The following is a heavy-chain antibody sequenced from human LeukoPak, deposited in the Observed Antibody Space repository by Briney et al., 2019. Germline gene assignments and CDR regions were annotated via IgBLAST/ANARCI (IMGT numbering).Heavy chain of an antibody. D-gene: IGHD2/OR15-2a*01. CDR1: GFTFSSYG. CDR2: IWYDGSNK. CDR3: AREGPRGNSQFDY. V-gene: IGHV3-33*01. J-gene: IGHJ4*02. Sequence: GGSLRLSCVASGFTFSSYGMHWVRQAPGKGLEWVALIWYDGSNKYYADSVKGRLTISRDNSKNTLYLQMNSLRAEDTAVYYCAREGPRGNSQFDYWGQGTLVTVSS.